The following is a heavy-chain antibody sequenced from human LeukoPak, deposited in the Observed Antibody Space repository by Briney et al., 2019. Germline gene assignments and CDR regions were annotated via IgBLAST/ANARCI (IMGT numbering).Heavy chain of an antibody. CDR3: ARDTSSDWYYFDY. V-gene: IGHV3-66*01. Sequence: GGSLRLSCAASGFTVSSNYMSWVRQAPGKGLEWVSVIYSGGSTYYADSVKGRFTISRDNSKNTLYLQMNSLRAEDTAVYYCARDTSSDWYYFDYWGQGTLVTVSS. J-gene: IGHJ4*02. CDR1: GFTVSSNY. CDR2: IYSGGST. D-gene: IGHD6-19*01.